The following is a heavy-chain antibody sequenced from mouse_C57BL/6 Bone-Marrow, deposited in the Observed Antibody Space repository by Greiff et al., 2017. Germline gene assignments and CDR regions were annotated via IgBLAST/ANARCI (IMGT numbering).Heavy chain of an antibody. D-gene: IGHD1-1*01. CDR2: INPDSSTI. V-gene: IGHV4-1*02. Sequence: EVKLLESGGGLVQPGGSLKLSCAASGFDFSRYWMSWVRQAPGKGLEWIGEINPDSSTINYTPSLKDKFIISRDNAKNTLYLQMSKVSSEDTALYYCARQGYYGSSLFAYWGQGTLVTVSA. CDR3: ARQGYYGSSLFAY. CDR1: GFDFSRYW. J-gene: IGHJ3*01.